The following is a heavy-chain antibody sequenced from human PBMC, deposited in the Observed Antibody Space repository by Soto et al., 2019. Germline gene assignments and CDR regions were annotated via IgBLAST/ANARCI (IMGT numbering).Heavy chain of an antibody. CDR2: IWYDGSNK. Sequence: QVQLVESGGGVVQPGRSLRLSCAASGFTFSSYGMHWFRQAPGKGLEWVAVIWYDGSNKYYADSVKGQFTNSRDNSKNTLQLQMNSLKAEDTAVYYCARDEGYKYVELYYWGHGTLVTVS. CDR1: GFTFSSYG. D-gene: IGHD5-12*01. CDR3: ARDEGYKYVELYY. V-gene: IGHV3-33*01. J-gene: IGHJ4*01.